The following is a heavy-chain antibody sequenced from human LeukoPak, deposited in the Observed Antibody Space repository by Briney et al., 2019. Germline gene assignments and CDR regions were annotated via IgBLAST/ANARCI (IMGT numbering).Heavy chain of an antibody. J-gene: IGHJ4*02. CDR2: ISGSGGST. CDR1: GITFSTSA. D-gene: IGHD3-10*01. Sequence: GGSLRLSCAASGITFSTSAMSWVRQAPGKGLEWVSAISGSGGSTYYADSVKGRFTISRDNSKSTLQLQMNSLRVDDTAVYYCAKLLRGTVVPFYDYWGQGTLVTVSS. CDR3: AKLLRGTVVPFYDY. V-gene: IGHV3-23*01.